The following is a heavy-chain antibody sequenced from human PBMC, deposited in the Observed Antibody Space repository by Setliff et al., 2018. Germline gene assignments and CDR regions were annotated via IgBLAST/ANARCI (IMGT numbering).Heavy chain of an antibody. CDR2: INPSGGST. J-gene: IGHJ4*02. D-gene: IGHD4-17*01. CDR1: GYTFTSYY. Sequence: KVSCKASGYTFTSYYMHWVRQAPGQGLEWRGIINPSGGSTSYAQKFQGRVTIATDEFTSTAYMELSSLRSEDTAVYYCARGGDPTNFDYWGQGTLVTVSS. CDR3: ARGGDPTNFDY. V-gene: IGHV1-46*01.